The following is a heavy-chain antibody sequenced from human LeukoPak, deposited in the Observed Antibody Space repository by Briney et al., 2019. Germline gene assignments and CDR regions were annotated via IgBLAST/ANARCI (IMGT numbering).Heavy chain of an antibody. CDR1: GFTFSNSA. Sequence: GGSLRLSCGASGFTFSNSAMSWVRQAPGKGLEWVAVISGGGGLTYYADSVKGRLTISRDNSKNTLYLQMNSLRPEDTAVYYCAKDRISMVRSSDIDNWGQGTLVTVSS. J-gene: IGHJ4*02. CDR3: AKDRISMVRSSDIDN. V-gene: IGHV3-23*01. CDR2: ISGGGGLT. D-gene: IGHD3-10*01.